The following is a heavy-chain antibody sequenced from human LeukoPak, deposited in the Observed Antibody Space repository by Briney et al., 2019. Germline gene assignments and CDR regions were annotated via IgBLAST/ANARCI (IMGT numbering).Heavy chain of an antibody. Sequence: SETLSLTCTVSGGSISSYYWSWIRQPAGKGLEWIGRIYTSGSTNYNPSLESRVTMSVDTSKNQFSLKLSSVTAADTAVYYCARYGPTISYYYYGMDVWGQGTTVTVSS. CDR1: GGSISSYY. D-gene: IGHD4-17*01. CDR2: IYTSGST. J-gene: IGHJ6*02. CDR3: ARYGPTISYYYYGMDV. V-gene: IGHV4-4*07.